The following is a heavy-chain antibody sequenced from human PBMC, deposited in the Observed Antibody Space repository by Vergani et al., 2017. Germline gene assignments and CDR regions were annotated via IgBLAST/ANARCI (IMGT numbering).Heavy chain of an antibody. CDR3: AKRGALDYYDSSGYYNILGKVTDWYFDL. CDR1: GFTFSSYA. V-gene: IGHV3-23*01. CDR2: ISGSGGST. D-gene: IGHD3-22*01. J-gene: IGHJ2*01. Sequence: EVQLLESGGGLVQPGGSLRLSCAASGFTFSSYAMSWVRQAPGKGLEWVSAISGSGGSTYYADSGKGRFTISRDNSKNTLYLQMNSLRAEDTAVYYSAKRGALDYYDSSGYYNILGKVTDWYFDLWGRGTLVTVSS.